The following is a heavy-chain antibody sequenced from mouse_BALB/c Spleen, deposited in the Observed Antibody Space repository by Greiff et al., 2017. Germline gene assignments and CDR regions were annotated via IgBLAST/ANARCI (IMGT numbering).Heavy chain of an antibody. V-gene: IGHV5-6-4*01. D-gene: IGHD2-4*01. CDR2: ISSGGSYT. Sequence: EVHLVESGGGLVKPGGSLKLSCAASGFTFSSYTMSWVRQTPEKRLEWVATISSGGSYTYYPDSVKGRFTISRDNAKNTLYLQMSSLKSEDTAMYYCTREGDYDYDKDYWGQGTSVTVSS. J-gene: IGHJ4*01. CDR1: GFTFSSYT. CDR3: TREGDYDYDKDY.